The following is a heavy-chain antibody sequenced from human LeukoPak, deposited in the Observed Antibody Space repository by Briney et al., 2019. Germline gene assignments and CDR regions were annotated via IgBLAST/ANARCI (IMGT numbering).Heavy chain of an antibody. V-gene: IGHV6-1*01. CDR3: ARDLCTSSSCPNNWIDP. CDR2: TYYRSKWYN. CDR1: GDSISSNSAA. D-gene: IGHD2-2*01. Sequence: SQTLSLTCAISGDSISSNSAAWNWIRQSPSRGLEWLGMTYYRSKWYNNYAISVKRRLTINPDTSKNQFSLQLNSVTPEDTAVYYCARDLCTSSSCPNNWIDPWGQGTLVTVSS. J-gene: IGHJ5*02.